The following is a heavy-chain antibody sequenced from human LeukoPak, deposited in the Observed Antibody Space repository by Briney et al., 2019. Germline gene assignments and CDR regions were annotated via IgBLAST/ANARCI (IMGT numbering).Heavy chain of an antibody. D-gene: IGHD6-13*01. CDR3: ARESSRIAIGTLDF. CDR2: LQNEGSQK. Sequence: GGSLRLSCAPSGFSFSTSGMHWVRQAPGKGLEWVGFLQNEGSQKFLADSVKGRFTISRDNPKNTLYMQMNSLRSEATAGYYCARESSRIAIGTLDFWGQGTLVTVSS. CDR1: GFSFSTSG. J-gene: IGHJ4*02. V-gene: IGHV3-30*02.